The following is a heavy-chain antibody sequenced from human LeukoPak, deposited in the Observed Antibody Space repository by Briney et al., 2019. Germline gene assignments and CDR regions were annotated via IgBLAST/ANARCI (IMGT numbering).Heavy chain of an antibody. J-gene: IGHJ5*02. CDR1: GYTFTGYY. CDR3: ARVGAIRYFDWLSPGWFDP. D-gene: IGHD3-9*01. Sequence: GASVKVSCKASGYTFTGYYMHWVRQAPGQGLEWMGWINPNRGGTNYAQKFQGRVTMTRDTSISTAYMELSRLRSDDTAVYYCARVGAIRYFDWLSPGWFDPWGQGTLVTVSS. V-gene: IGHV1-2*02. CDR2: INPNRGGT.